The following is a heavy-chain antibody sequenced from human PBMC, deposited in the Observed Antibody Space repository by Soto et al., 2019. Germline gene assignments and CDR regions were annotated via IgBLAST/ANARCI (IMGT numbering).Heavy chain of an antibody. CDR3: ARVLRDYPFYYYYMDV. Sequence: SETLSLTCTVSSGSISSSSYFWGWIRQPPGKGLEWIGNIYYSGSTYYNPSLKSRVTISVDTSKNHFSLKLNSVTAADTAVYYCARVLRDYPFYYYYMDVWGKGTTVTVSS. CDR2: IYYSGST. CDR1: SGSISSSSYF. J-gene: IGHJ6*03. V-gene: IGHV4-39*02. D-gene: IGHD4-17*01.